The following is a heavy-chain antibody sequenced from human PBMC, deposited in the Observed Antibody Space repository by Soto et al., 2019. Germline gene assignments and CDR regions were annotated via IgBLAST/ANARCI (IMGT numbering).Heavy chain of an antibody. J-gene: IGHJ5*02. D-gene: IGHD2-2*01. CDR3: ARADCSSTSCYDMSWFDP. Sequence: GGSLRLSCAASGFTFSSYSMNWVRQAPGKGLEWVSSISSSSSYIYYADSVKGRLTISRDNAKNSVYLQMNSLRAEDTAVYYCARADCSSTSCYDMSWFDPWGQGTLVTVSS. CDR1: GFTFSSYS. CDR2: ISSSSSYI. V-gene: IGHV3-21*01.